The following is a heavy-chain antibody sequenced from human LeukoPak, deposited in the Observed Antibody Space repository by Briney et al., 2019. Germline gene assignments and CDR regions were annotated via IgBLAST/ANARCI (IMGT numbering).Heavy chain of an antibody. CDR1: GYSFTSYW. V-gene: IGHV5-51*01. D-gene: IGHD3-22*01. CDR2: IYPGDSDT. J-gene: IGHJ4*02. CDR3: ARQGTYYYDSSGYLNFDY. Sequence: GESLKISCKGSGYSFTSYWIGWVRQMPGKGLEWMGIIYPGDSDTRYSPSFQGQVTISADKSISTAYLQWSSLKAPDTAMYYCARQGTYYYDSSGYLNFDYWGQGTLVTVSS.